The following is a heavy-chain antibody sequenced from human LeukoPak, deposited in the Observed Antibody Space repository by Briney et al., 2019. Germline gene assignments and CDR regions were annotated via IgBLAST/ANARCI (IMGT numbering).Heavy chain of an antibody. D-gene: IGHD6-19*01. J-gene: IGHJ6*02. Sequence: PSQTLSLTCTVSGGSISSGDYYWSWIRQPPGKGLEWIGYIYYSGSTYYNPSLKSRVTISVDTSKNQFSLKLSSVTAADTAVYYCASGWLVDYYYGMDVWGQGTTVTASS. V-gene: IGHV4-30-4*01. CDR1: GGSISSGDYY. CDR2: IYYSGST. CDR3: ASGWLVDYYYGMDV.